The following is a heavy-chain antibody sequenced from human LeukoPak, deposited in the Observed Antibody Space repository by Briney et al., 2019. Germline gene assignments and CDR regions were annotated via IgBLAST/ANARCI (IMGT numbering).Heavy chain of an antibody. D-gene: IGHD6-13*01. CDR3: ARVSSSWRAEYFQH. Sequence: ASVKVSCKASEYTFTGYYMHWVRQAPGQGLEWMGWINPNSGGTNYAQKFQGRVTMTRDTSISTAYMELSRLRSDDTAVYYCARVSSSWRAEYFQHWGQGTLVTVSS. J-gene: IGHJ1*01. CDR1: EYTFTGYY. V-gene: IGHV1-2*02. CDR2: INPNSGGT.